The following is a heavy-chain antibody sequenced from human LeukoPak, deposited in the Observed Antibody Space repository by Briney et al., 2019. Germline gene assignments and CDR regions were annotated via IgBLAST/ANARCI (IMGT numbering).Heavy chain of an antibody. CDR2: ISYDGNDK. D-gene: IGHD3-16*01. Sequence: GRSLRLSCAASGFTFSSYDMHWVRQAPGKGLEWVAVISYDGNDKHYADSVKGRFTISRDNSKNTLYLQTNSLRVEDTAVYYCAKDQYDYVRGEFDYWGQGTLVTVSS. CDR1: GFTFSSYD. CDR3: AKDQYDYVRGEFDY. V-gene: IGHV3-30*18. J-gene: IGHJ4*02.